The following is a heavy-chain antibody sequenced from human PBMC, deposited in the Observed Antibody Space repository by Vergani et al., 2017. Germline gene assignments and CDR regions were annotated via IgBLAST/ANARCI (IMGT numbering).Heavy chain of an antibody. V-gene: IGHV4-30-4*01. CDR1: GGPISSGDYY. Sequence: QVQLQESGPGLVKPSQTLSLTCTVSGGPISSGDYYWSWIRQPPGKGLEWIGYIYYSGSTYYNPSLKSRVTISVDTSKHQFSLKLSSVTAADTTVYYCARYAPFVPAASFDYWGQGTLVTVSS. CDR2: IYYSGST. D-gene: IGHD2-2*01. CDR3: ARYAPFVPAASFDY. J-gene: IGHJ4*02.